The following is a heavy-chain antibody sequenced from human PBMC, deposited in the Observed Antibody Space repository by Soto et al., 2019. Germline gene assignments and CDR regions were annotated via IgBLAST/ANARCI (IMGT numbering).Heavy chain of an antibody. CDR2: ISAYNGNT. CDR1: GYTFTSYG. D-gene: IGHD3-3*01. CDR3: ARDFYDFCSGYPTPFSY. J-gene: IGHJ4*02. Sequence: ASVKVSCKASGYTFTSYGICWVRQASARGLEWLGWISAYNGNTNYAQKLQGRVPMTTDTSTSTAYMELRSLRSDDTAVYYCARDFYDFCSGYPTPFSYWGQGTLDTVSS. V-gene: IGHV1-18*01.